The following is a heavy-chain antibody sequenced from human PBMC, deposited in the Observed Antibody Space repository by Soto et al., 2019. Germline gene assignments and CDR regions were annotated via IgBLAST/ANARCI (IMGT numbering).Heavy chain of an antibody. CDR3: ENSEWYNPDGLFQQ. CDR1: GFNFSNFS. D-gene: IGHD1-1*01. CDR2: ISGSGGST. J-gene: IGHJ1*01. V-gene: IGHV3-23*01. Sequence: GGSLIHSYAASGFNFSNFSMIWIRQKQGKGLEWVSAISGSGGSTYYADSVKGRFTISRDNSKNTLYLQMNSLRAEDTAVYYCENSEWYNPDGLFQQWVQGTLVTVSS.